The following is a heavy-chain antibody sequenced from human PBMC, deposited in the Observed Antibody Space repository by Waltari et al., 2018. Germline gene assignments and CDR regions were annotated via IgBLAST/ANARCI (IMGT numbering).Heavy chain of an antibody. V-gene: IGHV1-8*02. CDR1: GYTFTSYD. J-gene: IGHJ4*02. Sequence: QVQLVQSGAEVKKPGASVTVSCKASGYTFTSYDINWVRQATGQGLEWMGWMNPNSGNTGYAQKFQGRVTMTRNTSISTAYMELSSLRSEDTAVYYCAVLAIFGVVTDFDYWGQGTLVTVSS. D-gene: IGHD3-3*01. CDR2: MNPNSGNT. CDR3: AVLAIFGVVTDFDY.